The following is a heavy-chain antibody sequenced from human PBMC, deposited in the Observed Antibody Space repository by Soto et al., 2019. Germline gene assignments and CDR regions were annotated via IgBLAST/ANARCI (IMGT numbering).Heavy chain of an antibody. J-gene: IGHJ4*02. CDR3: ARGPPGDKVDY. V-gene: IGHV4-30-4*01. CDR2: IYDGGTT. D-gene: IGHD3-10*01. CDR1: GGSISSAAYC. Sequence: SETLSLTCTVSGGSISSAAYCWSWIRQSPDKGLEWIGHIYDGGTTYSSPSLKGRVTISADTSETQFSLKLNSVSAADTAVYYCARGPPGDKVDYWGQGIQVPVSS.